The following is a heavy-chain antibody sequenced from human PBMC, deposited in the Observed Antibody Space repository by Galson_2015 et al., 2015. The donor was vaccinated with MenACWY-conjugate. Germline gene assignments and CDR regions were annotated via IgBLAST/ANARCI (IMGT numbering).Heavy chain of an antibody. D-gene: IGHD3-10*01. V-gene: IGHV3-74*01. CDR1: GFTFSSYW. J-gene: IGHJ3*02. CDR2: INTDGTTT. CDR3: ARAGSYRFEI. Sequence: SLRLSCAASGFTFSSYWLHWVRQAPGKGPVWVSRINTDGTTTNYADFVEGRFTISRDNAKDTAFLQMNSLRAEDTAVYYCARAGSYRFEIWGQGTMVTVSS.